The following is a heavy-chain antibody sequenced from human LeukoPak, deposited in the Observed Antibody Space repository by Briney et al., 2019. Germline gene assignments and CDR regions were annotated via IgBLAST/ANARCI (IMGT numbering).Heavy chain of an antibody. CDR2: INHSGST. CDR3: ARGRWVVVVVAAFTFDI. Sequence: SETLSLTCAVYDGSFSGYYWSWIRQPPGKGLEWIGEINHSGSTNYNPSLKSRVTISVDTSKNQFSLKLSSVAAADTAVYYCARGRWVVVVVAAFTFDIWGQGTMVTVSS. J-gene: IGHJ3*02. D-gene: IGHD2-15*01. V-gene: IGHV4-34*01. CDR1: DGSFSGYY.